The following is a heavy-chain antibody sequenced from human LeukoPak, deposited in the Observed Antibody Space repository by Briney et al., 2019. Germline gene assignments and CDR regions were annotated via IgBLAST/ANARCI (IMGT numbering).Heavy chain of an antibody. CDR2: ISWNSGSI. CDR1: GFTFDDYA. V-gene: IGHV3-9*01. Sequence: SLRLSCAASGFTFDDYAMHWVRQAPGKGLEWVSGISWNSGSIGYADSVKGRFTISRDNAKNSLYLQMNSLRAEDTALYYCAKAQGYSYAYNWFDPWGQGTLVTVSS. CDR3: AKAQGYSYAYNWFDP. J-gene: IGHJ5*02. D-gene: IGHD5-18*01.